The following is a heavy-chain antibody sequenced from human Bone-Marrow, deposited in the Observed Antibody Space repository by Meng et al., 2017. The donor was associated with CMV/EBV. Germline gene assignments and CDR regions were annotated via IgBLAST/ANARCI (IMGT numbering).Heavy chain of an antibody. V-gene: IGHV3-7*01. J-gene: IGHJ4*02. D-gene: IGHD6-13*01. Sequence: GESLKISCAASGFTFSIYWMSWVRQAPGKGLEWVANIKQDGSEKYYVDSVKGRFTISRDNAKNSLYLQMNSLRAEDTAVYYCARVKLGLDYWGQGTLVPSPQ. CDR3: ARVKLGLDY. CDR1: GFTFSIYW. CDR2: IKQDGSEK.